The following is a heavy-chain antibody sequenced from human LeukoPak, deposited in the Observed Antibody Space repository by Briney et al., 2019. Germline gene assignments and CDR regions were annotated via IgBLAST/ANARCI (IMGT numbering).Heavy chain of an antibody. J-gene: IGHJ5*02. D-gene: IGHD6-13*01. V-gene: IGHV1-18*01. Sequence: ASVKVSCKASGFTFTSFGFSWVRQAPGQGLEWMGWISVYLGNTNYAQKLQGRVTMTTDTSTSTAYMELRSLRSDDTAVYYCARSSAAGNNWFDPWGQGTLVTVSS. CDR1: GFTFTSFG. CDR3: ARSSAAGNNWFDP. CDR2: ISVYLGNT.